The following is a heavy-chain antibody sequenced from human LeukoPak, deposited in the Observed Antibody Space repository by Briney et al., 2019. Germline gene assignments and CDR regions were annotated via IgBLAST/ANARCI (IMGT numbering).Heavy chain of an antibody. D-gene: IGHD1-26*01. Sequence: GGSLRLSCAASGFTFSSYWMHWVRQAPGKGLVWVSRINTDGSSTTYADSVKGRFTISRDNAKNTLYLQMNSLRAEDTAVYYCARGYSGSYRVDYWGQGTLVAVSS. CDR3: ARGYSGSYRVDY. V-gene: IGHV3-74*01. J-gene: IGHJ4*02. CDR1: GFTFSSYW. CDR2: INTDGSST.